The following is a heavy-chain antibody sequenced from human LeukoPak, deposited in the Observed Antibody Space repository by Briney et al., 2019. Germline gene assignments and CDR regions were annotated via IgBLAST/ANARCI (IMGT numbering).Heavy chain of an antibody. J-gene: IGHJ4*02. CDR2: IYTGGST. D-gene: IGHD6-13*01. CDR1: GGSINSYF. V-gene: IGHV4-4*07. CDR3: ASKAAGPADDY. Sequence: SETLSLTCTVSGGSINSYFWTWIRQPAGKGLEWIGRIYTGGSTNYNPSLKSRVTMSVDTSKNQFSLKLSSATAADTAVYYCASKAAGPADDYWGQGTLVTVSS.